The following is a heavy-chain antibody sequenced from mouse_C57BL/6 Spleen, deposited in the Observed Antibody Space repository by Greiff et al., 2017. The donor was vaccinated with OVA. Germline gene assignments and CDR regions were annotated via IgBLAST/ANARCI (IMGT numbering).Heavy chain of an antibody. CDR1: GFTFSDYG. D-gene: IGHD1-1*01. V-gene: IGHV5-17*01. CDR2: ISSGSSTI. CDR3: ARNLLLRYAMDY. Sequence: DVHLVESGGGLVKPGGSLKLSCAASGFTFSDYGMHWVRQAPEKGLEWVAYISSGSSTIYYADTVKGRFTISRDNAKNTLFLQMTSLRSEDTAMYYCARNLLLRYAMDYWGQGTSVTVSS. J-gene: IGHJ4*01.